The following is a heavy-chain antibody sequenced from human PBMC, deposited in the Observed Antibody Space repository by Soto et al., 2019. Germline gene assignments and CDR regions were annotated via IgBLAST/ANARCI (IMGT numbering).Heavy chain of an antibody. D-gene: IGHD3-3*01. V-gene: IGHV4-59*08. CDR1: GASVTSDY. CDR3: ARYYDFWTGLDY. J-gene: IGHJ4*02. Sequence: PSETLSLTCSVSGASVTSDYGSWIRQPPEKGVEWIGYMHHSGTANYNPSLKSRVTISVDTSKNQFSLRLNSVTAADTAVYYCARYYDFWTGLDYWGQGTLVTVSS. CDR2: MHHSGTA.